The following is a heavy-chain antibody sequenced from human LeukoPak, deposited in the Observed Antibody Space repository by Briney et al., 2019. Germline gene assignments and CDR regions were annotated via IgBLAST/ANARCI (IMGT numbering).Heavy chain of an antibody. CDR3: ARAPSSSSRPFDY. V-gene: IGHV4-4*07. CDR2: IYTSGNT. D-gene: IGHD6-6*01. Sequence: SETLSLTCTVSGGSLSGYYWSWIRQPAGKGLEWIGRIYTSGNTNYNPSLTSRLNMSVDTSTNWFSLRLSSVTAADTAMYYCARAPSSSSRPFDYWGQGTLVTVSS. J-gene: IGHJ4*02. CDR1: GGSLSGYY.